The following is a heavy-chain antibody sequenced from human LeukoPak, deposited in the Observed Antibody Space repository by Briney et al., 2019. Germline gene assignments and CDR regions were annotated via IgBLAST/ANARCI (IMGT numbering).Heavy chain of an antibody. D-gene: IGHD3-10*01. CDR3: ARTYGSGSYYFDY. Sequence: SVKVSCRASGGTFSSYAISWVRQAPGQGLEWMGGIIPIFGTANYAQKFQGRVTITADKSTSTAYMELSSLRSEDTAVYYCARTYGSGSYYFDYWGQGTLVTVSS. J-gene: IGHJ4*02. V-gene: IGHV1-69*06. CDR1: GGTFSSYA. CDR2: IIPIFGTA.